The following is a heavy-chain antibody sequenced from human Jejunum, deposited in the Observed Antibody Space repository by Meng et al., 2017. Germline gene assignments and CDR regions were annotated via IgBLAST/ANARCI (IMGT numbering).Heavy chain of an antibody. CDR2: IYGNDDK. D-gene: IGHD6-19*01. V-gene: IGHV2-5*01. CDR3: AHRQSSSFDY. J-gene: IGHJ4*02. Sequence: SGPTLVKPTQTLTLTCTFSGFSFTTGGVAVGWIRQPPGKALEWLALIYGNDDKRYSPSLKSSLTITKDNSKNQVVLTMTNMDPVDTATYYCAHRQSSSFDYWGQGTLVTVSS. CDR1: GFSFTTGGVA.